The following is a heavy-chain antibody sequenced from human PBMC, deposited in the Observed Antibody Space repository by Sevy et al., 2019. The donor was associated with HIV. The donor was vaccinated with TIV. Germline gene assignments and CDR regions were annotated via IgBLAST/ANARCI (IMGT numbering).Heavy chain of an antibody. V-gene: IGHV3-21*01. Sequence: GGSLRLSSAASGFTFSSYSMSWVRQAPGKGLEWVSSISGISNYIYYADSMKGRFTVSRDNARNSLYLQMNSLRAEDTAVYYCARNNCSITNCYMGDVFDIWGQGTMVTVSS. CDR3: ARNNCSITNCYMGDVFDI. CDR1: GFTFSSYS. CDR2: ISGISNYI. D-gene: IGHD2-2*02. J-gene: IGHJ3*02.